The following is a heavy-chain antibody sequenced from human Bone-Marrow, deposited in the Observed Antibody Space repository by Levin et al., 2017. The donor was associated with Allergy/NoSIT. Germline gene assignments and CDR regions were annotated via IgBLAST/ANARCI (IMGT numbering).Heavy chain of an antibody. CDR1: GYRFTSYW. V-gene: IGHV5-51*01. CDR2: IYPSDSDT. D-gene: IGHD4-23*01. Sequence: GGSLRLSCKGSGYRFTSYWIGWVRQMPGKGLEWMGIIYPSDSDTRYSPSFQGQVTISADKSISTAYLQWSSLKASDTAIYYCARRGKNSYYYYMDVWGKGTTVIVSS. J-gene: IGHJ6*03. CDR3: ARRGKNSYYYYMDV.